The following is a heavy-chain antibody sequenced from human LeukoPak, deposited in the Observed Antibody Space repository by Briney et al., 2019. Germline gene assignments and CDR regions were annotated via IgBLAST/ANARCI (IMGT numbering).Heavy chain of an antibody. CDR1: GGTFSSYA. CDR3: AITEDVVVLPAALGWFDP. D-gene: IGHD2-2*01. V-gene: IGHV1-69*01. J-gene: IGHJ5*02. CDR2: LIPIFGTP. Sequence: SVKVSCKASGGTFSSYAINWVRQAPGQGLEWMGGLIPIFGTPQYAQTFQGRLTITADESTSTAYMELSSLRSEDTAVYYCAITEDVVVLPAALGWFDPWGQGTQVTVSS.